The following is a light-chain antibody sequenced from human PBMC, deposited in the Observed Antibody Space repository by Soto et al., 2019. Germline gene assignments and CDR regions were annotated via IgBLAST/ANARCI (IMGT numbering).Light chain of an antibody. V-gene: IGKV3-15*01. CDR1: QSISGD. J-gene: IGKJ2*01. CDR2: GVS. Sequence: EIVMTQSPATLSVSPGERATLSCRASQSISGDLAWYQQRPGQPPRLLIYGVSTRATGVPDRFSGSGSGSDFTLTISGLQSEDFAVYYCQHGHDWPLTFGQGTRLDI. CDR3: QHGHDWPLT.